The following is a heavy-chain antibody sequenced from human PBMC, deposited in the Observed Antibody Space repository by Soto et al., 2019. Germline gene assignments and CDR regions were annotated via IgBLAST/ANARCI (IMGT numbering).Heavy chain of an antibody. Sequence: SLRLSCTASGFTFGDYAMSWFRQAPGKGLEWVGFIRSKAYGGTTEYAASVKGRFTISRDDPKSIAYLQMNSLKTEDTAVYYCTRDYHSSGWYSDLNYWGQGTLVTVSS. D-gene: IGHD6-19*01. J-gene: IGHJ4*02. CDR1: GFTFGDYA. V-gene: IGHV3-49*03. CDR3: TRDYHSSGWYSDLNY. CDR2: IRSKAYGGTT.